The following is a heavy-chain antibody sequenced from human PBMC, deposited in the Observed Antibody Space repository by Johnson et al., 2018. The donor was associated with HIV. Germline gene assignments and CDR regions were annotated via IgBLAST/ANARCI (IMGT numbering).Heavy chain of an antibody. Sequence: VQVVESGGGLVQPGGSLRLSCAASGFTFGSYWMSWVRQAPGKGLEWVANIKPDGSEKFFVDSVKGRVTLSRDNAKNSLYLQMNSLRAEDTGVYYCACQVRAFDIWGQGTMVTVSS. J-gene: IGHJ3*02. CDR3: ACQVRAFDI. V-gene: IGHV3-7*02. CDR2: IKPDGSEK. D-gene: IGHD1-1*01. CDR1: GFTFGSYW.